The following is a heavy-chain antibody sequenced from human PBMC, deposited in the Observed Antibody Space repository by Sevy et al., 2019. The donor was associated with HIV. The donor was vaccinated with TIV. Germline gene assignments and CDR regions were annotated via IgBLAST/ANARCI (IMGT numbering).Heavy chain of an antibody. CDR2: IKQDGSEK. CDR3: AGPYSSSSMFDY. Sequence: GGSLRLSCAASGFTFSSYWMNWVRQAPGKGLEWVANIKQDGSEKYYVDSVKGRFTISRDNAKNSLYLQMNSLRAEDTAVYYCAGPYSSSSMFDYWGQGTLVTVSS. J-gene: IGHJ4*02. D-gene: IGHD6-6*01. CDR1: GFTFSSYW. V-gene: IGHV3-7*01.